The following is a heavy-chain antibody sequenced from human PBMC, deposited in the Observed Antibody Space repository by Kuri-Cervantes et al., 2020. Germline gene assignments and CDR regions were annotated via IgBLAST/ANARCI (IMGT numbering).Heavy chain of an antibody. D-gene: IGHD5-24*01. CDR3: ARWPLAPKWYQFDY. V-gene: IGHV3-9*01. CDR2: ISWNSGSI. Sequence: SLKISCAASGFTFDDYAMHWVRQAPGKGLEWVSGISWNSGSIGYADSVKGRFTISRDNAKNSLYLQMNSLRAEDTAVYYCARWPLAPKWYQFDYWGQGTLVTVSS. J-gene: IGHJ4*02. CDR1: GFTFDDYA.